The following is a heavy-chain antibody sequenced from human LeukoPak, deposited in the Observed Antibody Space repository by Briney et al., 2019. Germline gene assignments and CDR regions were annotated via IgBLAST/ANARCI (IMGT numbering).Heavy chain of an antibody. Sequence: GASVKVSCKASGGTFSSYAISWVRQAPGQGLEWMGRIIPILGIANYAQKLQVRVTMTTDTSTSTAYMELRSLTSDDTAVYYCARDKAVTTELTQYFQHWGQGTLVTVSS. CDR3: ARDKAVTTELTQYFQH. CDR2: IIPILGIA. J-gene: IGHJ1*01. D-gene: IGHD4-11*01. V-gene: IGHV1-69*04. CDR1: GGTFSSYA.